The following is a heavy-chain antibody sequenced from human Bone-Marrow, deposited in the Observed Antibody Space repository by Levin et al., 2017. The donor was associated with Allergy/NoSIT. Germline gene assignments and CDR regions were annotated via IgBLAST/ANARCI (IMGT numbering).Heavy chain of an antibody. CDR1: GFTFSSQA. CDR2: ISGSGHST. CDR3: ATDGYCSDGSCYRHFDY. Sequence: GGSLRLSCAASGFTFSSQAMSWVRQAPGKGLEWVSAISGSGHSTYYADSVKGRFTISRDTSKNTLYLQMNSLRAEDTAVYYCATDGYCSDGSCYRHFDYWGQGTLVTVSS. V-gene: IGHV3-23*01. D-gene: IGHD2-15*01. J-gene: IGHJ4*02.